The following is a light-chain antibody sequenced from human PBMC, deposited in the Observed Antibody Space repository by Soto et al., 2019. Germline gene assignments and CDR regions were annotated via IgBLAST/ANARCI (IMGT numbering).Light chain of an antibody. CDR3: QQRSNWPPYT. J-gene: IGKJ2*01. Sequence: EIVLTQSPATLSLSPGERATLSCRASQSVSSYLAWYQQKPGQAPRLLIYDASNRATGIPARFSGSGSGTDFTLTISSLEPEDVAVDYCQQRSNWPPYTFGQWTKLEIK. CDR1: QSVSSY. V-gene: IGKV3-11*01. CDR2: DAS.